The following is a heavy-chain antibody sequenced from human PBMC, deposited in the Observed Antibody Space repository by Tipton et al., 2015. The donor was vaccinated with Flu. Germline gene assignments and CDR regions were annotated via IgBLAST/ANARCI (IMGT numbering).Heavy chain of an antibody. CDR3: SGTQGTFDI. CDR2: ISGSGVIS. CDR1: GFTFSSYA. V-gene: IGHV3-23*01. J-gene: IGHJ3*02. D-gene: IGHD1-26*01. Sequence: SLRLSCAASGFTFSSYAMSWVRQAPGRGLEWVSGISGSGVISFYADSVKGRFTISRDNSKNTLYLQMNSLRAEDTAVYYCSGTQGTFDIWGQGTMVTVSS.